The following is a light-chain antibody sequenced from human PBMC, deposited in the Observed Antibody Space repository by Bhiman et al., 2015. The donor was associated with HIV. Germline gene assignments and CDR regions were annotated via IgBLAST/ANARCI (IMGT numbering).Light chain of an antibody. J-gene: IGLJ3*02. Sequence: QSVLTQSPSVSVAPGQKVTISCSGSSSNIGTHYVSWYQQLPGTAPKLLIYDNNKRPSGIPDRFSGSKSGTSATLGITGLQTGDEADYYCGTWDSSLSAWVFGGGTKLTVL. CDR2: DNN. CDR1: SSNIGTHY. CDR3: GTWDSSLSAWV. V-gene: IGLV1-51*01.